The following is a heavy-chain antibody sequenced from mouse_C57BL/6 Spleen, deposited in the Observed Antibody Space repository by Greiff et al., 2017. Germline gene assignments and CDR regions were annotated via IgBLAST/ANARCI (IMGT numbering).Heavy chain of an antibody. CDR1: GYTFTDYE. J-gene: IGHJ2*01. CDR2: IDPETGGT. Sequence: VQLQQSGAELVRPGASVTLSCKASGYTFTDYEMHWVKQTPVHGLEWIGAIDPETGGTAYNQKFKGKAILTADKSSSTAYMELRSLTSEDSAVYYFTRRGRNYYGSLDYWGQGTTLTVSS. CDR3: TRRGRNYYGSLDY. D-gene: IGHD1-1*01. V-gene: IGHV1-15*01.